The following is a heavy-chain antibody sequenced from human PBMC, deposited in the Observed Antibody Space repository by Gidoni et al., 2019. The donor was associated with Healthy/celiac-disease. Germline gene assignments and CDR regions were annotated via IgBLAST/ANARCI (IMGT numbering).Heavy chain of an antibody. D-gene: IGHD6-13*01. Sequence: QVQLVQSGAEVKKPGAAVKVSCQAYGCTFPGYYMHWVRPAPGQGLEWMGWINPNSGGTNYVQKFPGRVTMTRDTSSSTASMELSRLRSADTAVYYCAARIAAAGDNWFDPWGQGTLVTVSS. CDR2: INPNSGGT. CDR1: GCTFPGYY. J-gene: IGHJ5*02. V-gene: IGHV1-2*02. CDR3: AARIAAAGDNWFDP.